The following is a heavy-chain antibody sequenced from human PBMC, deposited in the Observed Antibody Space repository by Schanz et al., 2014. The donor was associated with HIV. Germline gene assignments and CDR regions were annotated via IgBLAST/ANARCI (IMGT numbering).Heavy chain of an antibody. CDR2: ISSSSTTR. J-gene: IGHJ6*02. CDR1: GFTFSTYR. CDR3: ARSPSYGMDV. V-gene: IGHV3-48*02. Sequence: EVQLVESGGGLVQRGGSLRLSCAASGFTFSTYRMNWVRQAPGKGLEWVSYISSSSTTRHYADSVKGRFTISRDNAKNSLSLQMNSLRDEDTAVYYCARSPSYGMDVWGQGTTVTVSS.